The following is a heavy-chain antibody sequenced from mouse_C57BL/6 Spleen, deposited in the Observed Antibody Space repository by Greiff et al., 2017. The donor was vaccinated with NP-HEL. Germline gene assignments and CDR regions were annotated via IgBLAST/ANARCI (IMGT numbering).Heavy chain of an antibody. Sequence: EVMLVESGPGMVKPSQSLSLTCTVTGYSITSGYDWHWIRHFPGNKLEWMGYISYSGSTNYNPSLKSRISITHDTSKNHFFLKLTSVTTEDTATYYCATLDSSGYGFAYWGQGTLVTVSA. CDR3: ATLDSSGYGFAY. CDR2: ISYSGST. J-gene: IGHJ3*01. V-gene: IGHV3-1*01. CDR1: GYSITSGYD. D-gene: IGHD3-2*02.